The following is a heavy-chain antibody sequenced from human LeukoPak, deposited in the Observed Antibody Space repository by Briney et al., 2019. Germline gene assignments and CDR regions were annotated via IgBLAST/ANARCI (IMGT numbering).Heavy chain of an antibody. CDR2: IYYSGST. CDR3: ARARWDVDTAMVIKYYFDY. Sequence: SETLSLTCTVSGGSISSYYWSWIRQPPGKGLEWIGYIYYSGSTNYNPSLKSRVTISVDTSKNQFSPKLSSVTAADTAVYYCARARWDVDTAMVIKYYFDYWGQGTLVTVSS. J-gene: IGHJ4*02. CDR1: GGSISSYY. D-gene: IGHD5-18*01. V-gene: IGHV4-59*01.